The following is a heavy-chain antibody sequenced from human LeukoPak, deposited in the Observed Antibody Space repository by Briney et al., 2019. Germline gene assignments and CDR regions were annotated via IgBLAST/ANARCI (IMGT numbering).Heavy chain of an antibody. CDR1: GFTFSSYS. CDR3: ASRIRPDGSGYTLAH. V-gene: IGHV3-21*01. CDR2: ISSSSSYI. J-gene: IGHJ4*02. Sequence: NPGGSLRLSCAASGFTFSSYSMNWVRQAPGKGLEWVSSISSSSSYIYYADSVKGRFTISRDNAKNSLYLQMNSLRAEDTAVYYCASRIRPDGSGYTLAHWDQGTLVTVSS. D-gene: IGHD3-22*01.